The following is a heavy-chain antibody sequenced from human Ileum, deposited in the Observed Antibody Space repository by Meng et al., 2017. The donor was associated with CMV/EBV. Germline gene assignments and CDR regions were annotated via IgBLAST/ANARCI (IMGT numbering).Heavy chain of an antibody. Sequence: GSLRPSCAVYVGSFSDYYWSWIRQPPGKGLEWIGDINHSGSTNYNPSLKSRVTTSVDTSKNQFSLKLSSVTAADTAVYYCARDSRSYYDFWSGRTSQYYYYYGMDVWGQGTTVTVSS. V-gene: IGHV4-34*01. CDR2: INHSGST. D-gene: IGHD3-3*01. CDR3: ARDSRSYYDFWSGRTSQYYYYYGMDV. J-gene: IGHJ6*02. CDR1: VGSFSDYY.